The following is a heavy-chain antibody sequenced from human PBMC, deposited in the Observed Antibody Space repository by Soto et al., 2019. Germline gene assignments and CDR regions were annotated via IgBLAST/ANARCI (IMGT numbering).Heavy chain of an antibody. CDR1: GGSFSGYY. CDR3: ATLPVYDSSGVDY. V-gene: IGHV4-34*01. Sequence: SETLSLTCAVYGGSFSGYYWTWIRQPPGTGLEWIGEINHSGSTNYNPSLKSRVTISVDTSKNQFSLKLSSVTAADTAVYYCATLPVYDSSGVDYWGQGTLVTVSS. D-gene: IGHD3-22*01. CDR2: INHSGST. J-gene: IGHJ4*02.